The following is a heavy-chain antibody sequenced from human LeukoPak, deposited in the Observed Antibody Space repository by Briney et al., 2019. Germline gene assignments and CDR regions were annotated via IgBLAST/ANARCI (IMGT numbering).Heavy chain of an antibody. CDR3: ARGGPTPFDY. J-gene: IGHJ4*02. Sequence: SETLSLTCTVSGGSISSYYWSWIRQPPGKRLEWIGHIYYSGSTNYNPSLKSRVTISVDTSKNQFSLKLSSVTAADTAVYYCARGGPTPFDYWGQGTLVTVSS. CDR1: GGSISSYY. V-gene: IGHV4-59*12. CDR2: IYYSGST.